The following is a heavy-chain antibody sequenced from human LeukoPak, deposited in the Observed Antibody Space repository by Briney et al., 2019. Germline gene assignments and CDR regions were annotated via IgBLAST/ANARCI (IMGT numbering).Heavy chain of an antibody. CDR3: AKDIQDRVFDYVWGSYLPGSTFDY. Sequence: PGGSLRLSWAASGFTFSSYAMSWVRQAPGKGLEWVSAISGSGGSTYYADSVEGRFTISRDNSKNTLYLQMNSLRAEDTAVYYCAKDIQDRVFDYVWGSYLPGSTFDYWGQGTLVTVSS. CDR2: ISGSGGST. V-gene: IGHV3-23*01. CDR1: GFTFSSYA. D-gene: IGHD3-16*02. J-gene: IGHJ4*02.